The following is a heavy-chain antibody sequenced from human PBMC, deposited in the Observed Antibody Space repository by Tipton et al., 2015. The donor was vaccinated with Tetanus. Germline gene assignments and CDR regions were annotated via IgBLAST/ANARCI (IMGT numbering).Heavy chain of an antibody. CDR3: ARIYDFWSGYYSDP. V-gene: IGHV4-59*05. Sequence: TLSLTCAVYGGSFSGSYWGWIRQPPGKGLEWIGSVYNSGGTYYNPSLKSRVTISVDTSKNQFSLKLSSVTAADTAVYYCARIYDFWSGYYSDPWGQGTLGTVSS. J-gene: IGHJ5*02. CDR1: GGSFSGSY. CDR2: VYNSGGT. D-gene: IGHD3-3*01.